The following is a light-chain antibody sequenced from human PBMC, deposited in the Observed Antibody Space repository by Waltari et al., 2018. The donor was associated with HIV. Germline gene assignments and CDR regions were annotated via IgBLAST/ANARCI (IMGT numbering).Light chain of an antibody. Sequence: QSVLTQPPSVSGAPRQRVTISCSGGSSNIGNHGVTWYQQIPGRPPKLLIHYNDLLPSGVSDRFSGSKSGTTASLGISGLQSEDEATYFCAAWDDSLNGVVFGGGTRLTVL. CDR2: YND. CDR1: SSNIGNHG. J-gene: IGLJ2*01. V-gene: IGLV1-36*01. CDR3: AAWDDSLNGVV.